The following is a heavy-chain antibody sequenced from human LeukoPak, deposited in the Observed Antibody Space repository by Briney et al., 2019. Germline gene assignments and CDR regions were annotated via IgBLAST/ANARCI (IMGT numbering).Heavy chain of an antibody. J-gene: IGHJ4*02. CDR2: IRSKAYGGTT. V-gene: IGHV3-49*04. CDR1: GYTFGDYA. Sequence: GGSLRLSCTAPGYTFGDYAMSWVRQAPGKGPEWVGFIRSKAYGGTTEYAASVKGRFTISRDDSKSNAYLQTNSLKTEYTAVYYCTSAVTTYNYWGQGTLVSVSS. CDR3: TSAVTTYNY. D-gene: IGHD4-11*01.